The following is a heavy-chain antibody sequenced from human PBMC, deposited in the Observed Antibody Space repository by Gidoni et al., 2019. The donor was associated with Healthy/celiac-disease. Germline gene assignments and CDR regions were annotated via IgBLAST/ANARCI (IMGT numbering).Heavy chain of an antibody. Sequence: QLQLQESGPGLVQPSETLSLTCTVSGGSISSSSYYWGWIRQPPGKGLEWIGSIYYSGSTYYNPSLKSRVTISVDTSKNQFSLKLSSVTAADTAVYYCARHADYYGSGSYFSWGQGTLVTVSS. CDR3: ARHADYYGSGSYFS. CDR2: IYYSGST. V-gene: IGHV4-39*01. D-gene: IGHD3-10*01. J-gene: IGHJ4*02. CDR1: GGSISSSSYY.